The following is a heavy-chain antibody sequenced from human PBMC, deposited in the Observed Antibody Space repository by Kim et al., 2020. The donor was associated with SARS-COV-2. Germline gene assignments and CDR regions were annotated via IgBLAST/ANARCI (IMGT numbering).Heavy chain of an antibody. CDR1: GYTFTSYA. CDR3: TRGSYYYGINGFIDY. D-gene: IGHD3-22*01. CDR2: INTDTGNP. Sequence: ASVKVPCKPSGYTFTSYAINWVRQAPGQGLEWMGWINTDTGNPRSAQGFTGRFVFSLDTSVSTAYLEISSLKAEDTATYYCTRGSYYYGINGFIDYWGQGTVVTVSS. J-gene: IGHJ4*02. V-gene: IGHV7-4-1*02.